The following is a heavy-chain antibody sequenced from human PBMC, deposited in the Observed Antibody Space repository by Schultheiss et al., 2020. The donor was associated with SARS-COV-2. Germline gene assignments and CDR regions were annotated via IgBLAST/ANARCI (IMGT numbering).Heavy chain of an antibody. D-gene: IGHD2/OR15-2a*01. J-gene: IGHJ6*02. CDR3: ARVEVAYDFLFYYGMDV. CDR1: GFTLSYYG. CDR2: ISYEGDNK. Sequence: GGSLRLSCAASGFTLSYYGMHWVRQAPGKGPEWVALISYEGDNKYYADSVKGRFTVSRDNSKNILYLEMNSLRAEDTAVYYCARVEVAYDFLFYYGMDVWGQGTTVTVSS. V-gene: IGHV3-33*01.